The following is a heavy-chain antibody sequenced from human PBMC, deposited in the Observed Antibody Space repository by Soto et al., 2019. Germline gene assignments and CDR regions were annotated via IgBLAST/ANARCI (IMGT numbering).Heavy chain of an antibody. J-gene: IGHJ3*02. V-gene: IGHV5-51*01. CDR1: GFTFTSFW. CDR2: IYPGDSDT. Sequence: PGESLKISCKGFGFTFTSFWIAWVRQMPGKGLEWMGIIYPGDSDTRYSPSFQGQVTISADKSISTAYLQWSSLKASDTAMYYCASILKGDGYNGLFDIWGQGTMVTVSS. CDR3: ASILKGDGYNGLFDI. D-gene: IGHD5-18*01.